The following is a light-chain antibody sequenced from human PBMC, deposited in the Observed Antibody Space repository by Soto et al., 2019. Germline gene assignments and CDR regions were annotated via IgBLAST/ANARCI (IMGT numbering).Light chain of an antibody. CDR3: QSYDSSLSGFYV. Sequence: QLVLTQPPSVPGAPGQRVTISCTGSSSNIGAGYDVHWYQQLPGTAPKLLIYGNSNRPSGVPDRFSGSKSGTSASLAITGLQAEDEADYYCQSYDSSLSGFYVFGTGTKLTVL. J-gene: IGLJ1*01. CDR2: GNS. CDR1: SSNIGAGYD. V-gene: IGLV1-40*01.